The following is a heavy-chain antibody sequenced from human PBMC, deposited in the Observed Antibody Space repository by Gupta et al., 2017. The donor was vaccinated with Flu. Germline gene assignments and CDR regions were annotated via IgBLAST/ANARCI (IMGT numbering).Heavy chain of an antibody. CDR3: GRTIRARNGFDS. CDR2: IFYSAGSTNSAST. V-gene: IGHV4-59*01. D-gene: IGHD3-10*01. Sequence: PGKGLGWIGYIFYSAGSTNSASTNYTPSLKSRISLSVDTSKIQFSLRLSSVTAADTAVYVCGRTIRARNGFDSWGQGSLVTVSS. J-gene: IGHJ5*01.